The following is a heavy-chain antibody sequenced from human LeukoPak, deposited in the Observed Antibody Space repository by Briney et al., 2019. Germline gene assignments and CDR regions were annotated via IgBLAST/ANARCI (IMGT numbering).Heavy chain of an antibody. D-gene: IGHD6-13*01. V-gene: IGHV1-2*02. J-gene: IGHJ1*01. CDR3: ARAVAAAGTGAEYFQH. CDR2: INPNSGGT. Sequence: ASVTVSFKASIYTFTDYYIHWVRQAPGQGLEWMGWINPNSGGTNYAQKFQGRVTMTRDTSINTAYMELSRLRSDDTAVYYCARAVAAAGTGAEYFQHWGQGTLVTVSS. CDR1: IYTFTDYY.